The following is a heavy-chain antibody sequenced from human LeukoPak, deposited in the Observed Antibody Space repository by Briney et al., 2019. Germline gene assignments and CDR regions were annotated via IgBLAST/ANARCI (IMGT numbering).Heavy chain of an antibody. CDR2: ISGSGDRT. CDR1: GFPFSRND. D-gene: IGHD3-10*01. CDR3: AKYRGFGDSYDS. V-gene: IGHV3-23*01. Sequence: GGSLRLSCAASGFPFSRNDMSWVRQAPGKGLEWVSSISGSGDRTYYADSVKGRFTISRDTSKNTLYLEMNSLRVEDAAVYYCAKYRGFGDSYDSWGQGTPVTVSS. J-gene: IGHJ4*02.